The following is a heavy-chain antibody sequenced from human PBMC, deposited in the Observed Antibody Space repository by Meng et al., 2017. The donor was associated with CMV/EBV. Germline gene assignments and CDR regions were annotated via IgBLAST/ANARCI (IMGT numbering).Heavy chain of an antibody. J-gene: IGHJ1*01. CDR3: ARSSGPRYFQH. Sequence: GGSLRLSCAASGFTFSSYWMSWVRQDPGKGLEWVANIKQDGSEKYYVDSVKGRFTISRDNAKNSLYLQMNSLRAEDTAVYYCARSSGPRYFQHWGQGTLVTVSS. V-gene: IGHV3-7*01. CDR2: IKQDGSEK. CDR1: GFTFSSYW.